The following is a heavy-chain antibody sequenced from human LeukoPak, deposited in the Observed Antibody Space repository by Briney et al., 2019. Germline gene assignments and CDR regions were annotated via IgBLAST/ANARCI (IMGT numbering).Heavy chain of an antibody. J-gene: IGHJ4*02. CDR1: GFTVSSNS. V-gene: IGHV3-53*01. D-gene: IGHD3-16*01. CDR3: ARRAGAYPHPYDY. Sequence: PGGSLRLSCTVSGFTVSSNSMSWVRQAPGKGLEWVSFIYSDNKHYSDSVKGRFTISRDNSKNTLYLQMNSLRAEDTAVYYCARRAGAYPHPYDYWGQGTLVTVSS. CDR2: IYSDNK.